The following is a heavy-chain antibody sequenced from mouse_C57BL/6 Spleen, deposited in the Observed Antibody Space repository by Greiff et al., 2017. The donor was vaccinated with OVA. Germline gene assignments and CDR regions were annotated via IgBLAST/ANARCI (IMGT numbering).Heavy chain of an antibody. CDR3: ARTLNYYGSSHWYFDV. D-gene: IGHD1-1*01. V-gene: IGHV2-9-1*01. CDR1: GFSLTSYA. J-gene: IGHJ1*03. Sequence: VMLVESGPGLVAPSQSLSITCTVSGFSLTSYAISWVRQPPGKGLEWLGVIWTGGGTNYNSALKSRLSISKDNSKSQVFLKMNSLQTDDTARYYCARTLNYYGSSHWYFDVWGTGTTVTVSS. CDR2: IWTGGGT.